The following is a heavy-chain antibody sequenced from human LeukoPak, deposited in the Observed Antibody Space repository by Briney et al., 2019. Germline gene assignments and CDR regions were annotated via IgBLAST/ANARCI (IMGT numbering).Heavy chain of an antibody. CDR2: INPNSGGT. CDR1: GYTFTGHY. Sequence: PRASVKVSCKASGYTFTGHYMHWVRQAHGQGLEWMGWINPNSGGTKYAQKFQGRVTLARDTSISTAYMELSRLRCDDTAVYYCARSYDFWSGPPFDPWGQGTLVTVSS. V-gene: IGHV1-2*02. D-gene: IGHD3-3*01. CDR3: ARSYDFWSGPPFDP. J-gene: IGHJ5*02.